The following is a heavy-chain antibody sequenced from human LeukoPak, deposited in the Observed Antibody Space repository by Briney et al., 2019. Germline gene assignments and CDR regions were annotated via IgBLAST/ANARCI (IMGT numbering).Heavy chain of an antibody. CDR2: IYTSGST. CDR3: ARGLYGDYGDY. J-gene: IGHJ4*02. D-gene: IGHD4-17*01. Sequence: SQTLSLTCTVSGGSISSGSYYWSWIRQPAGKGLEWIGRIYTSGSTNYNPSLKSRVTISVDTSKNQFSLKLSSVTAADTAVYYCARGLYGDYGDYWGQGTLVTVSS. V-gene: IGHV4-61*02. CDR1: GGSISSGSYY.